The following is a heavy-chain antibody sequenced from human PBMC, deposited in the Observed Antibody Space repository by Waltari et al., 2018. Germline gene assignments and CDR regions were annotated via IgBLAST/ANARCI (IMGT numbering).Heavy chain of an antibody. J-gene: IGHJ6*02. CDR3: ARDLNTLYYYGMDV. CDR1: GYTFTSYD. Sequence: QVQLVQSGAEVKKPGASVKVSCKASGYTFTSYDIHWVRQATGHGLAWMGRMNPNSGNTGYAQKFQGRVTMTRNTSISTAYMELSSLRSEDTAVYYCARDLNTLYYYGMDVWGQGTTVTVSS. D-gene: IGHD5-18*01. V-gene: IGHV1-8*02. CDR2: MNPNSGNT.